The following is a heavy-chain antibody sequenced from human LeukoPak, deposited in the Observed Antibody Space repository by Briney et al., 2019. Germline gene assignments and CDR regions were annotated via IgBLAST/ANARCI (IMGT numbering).Heavy chain of an antibody. CDR1: GGSISGGGYS. V-gene: IGHV4-30-2*01. J-gene: IGHJ2*01. Sequence: SQTLSLTCAVSGGSISGGGYSWSWIRQPPGKGLEWIGYIYHSGSTYYNPSLKSRVTISVDRSKNQFSLKLTSVTAADTAVYYCSRGNSGDVYWYFDLWGRGTLVTVSS. CDR2: IYHSGST. CDR3: SRGNSGDVYWYFDL. D-gene: IGHD4-23*01.